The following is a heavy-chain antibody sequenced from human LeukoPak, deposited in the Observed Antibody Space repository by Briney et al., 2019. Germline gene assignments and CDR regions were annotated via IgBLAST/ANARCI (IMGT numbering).Heavy chain of an antibody. CDR2: IYYSGST. CDR1: GGSISSYY. V-gene: IGHV4-59*01. Sequence: SETLSLTCTVSGGSISSYYWSWIRQPPGKGLEWIGYIYYSGSTNYNPSLKSRVTISVDTSKNQFSLKLSSVTAADTAMYYCARGGTSYGFIFPFDYWGQGTLVTVSS. CDR3: ARGGTSYGFIFPFDY. J-gene: IGHJ4*02. D-gene: IGHD5-18*01.